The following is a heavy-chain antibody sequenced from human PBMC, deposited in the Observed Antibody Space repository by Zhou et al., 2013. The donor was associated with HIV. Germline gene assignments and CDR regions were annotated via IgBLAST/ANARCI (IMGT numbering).Heavy chain of an antibody. CDR3: ARGGYSYGYYYFDY. J-gene: IGHJ4*02. D-gene: IGHD5-18*01. V-gene: IGHV1-18*04. Sequence: QVQLVQSGAEVKKPGASVKVSCKASGYTFTDYYMYWVRQAPGQGLEWMGWISAYNGDTKYAQKLQGRVTMTTDTSTSTAYMELRSLRSDDTAVYYCARGGYSYGYYYFDYWGQGTLVTVSS. CDR2: ISAYNGDT. CDR1: GYTFTDYY.